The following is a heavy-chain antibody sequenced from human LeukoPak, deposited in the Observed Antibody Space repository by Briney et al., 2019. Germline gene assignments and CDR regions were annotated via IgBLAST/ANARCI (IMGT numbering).Heavy chain of an antibody. J-gene: IGHJ4*02. CDR2: IYSSGST. V-gene: IGHV3-53*04. CDR3: VYVDTVMATGDY. Sequence: PGGSLRLSCAASGFTVSNNYMNWVRQAPGKGLEWVSVIYSSGSTYYADSVKSRFTISRHNSKNTLYLQMNSLRPEDTAVYHCVYVDTVMATGDYWGQGTLVTVSS. CDR1: GFTVSNNY. D-gene: IGHD5-18*01.